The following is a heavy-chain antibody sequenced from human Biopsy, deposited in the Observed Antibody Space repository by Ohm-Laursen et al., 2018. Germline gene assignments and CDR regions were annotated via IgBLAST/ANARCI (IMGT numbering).Heavy chain of an antibody. V-gene: IGHV4-59*08. CDR3: ARGIAVVRSLDV. Sequence: GTLSLICTVSSGSISGYYWTWIRQAPGKGLEFIGYVYSSGSTNYNPSLKSRATISLDTSRNQVSLRLSSVTAADTAVYYCARGIAVVRSLDVWGQGTTVAVSS. J-gene: IGHJ6*02. CDR1: SGSISGYY. CDR2: VYSSGST. D-gene: IGHD5-18*01.